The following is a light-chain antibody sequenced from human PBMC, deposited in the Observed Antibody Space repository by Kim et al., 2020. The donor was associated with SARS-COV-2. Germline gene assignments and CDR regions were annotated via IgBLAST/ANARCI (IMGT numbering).Light chain of an antibody. CDR2: AAS. CDR3: QQYQSWPLT. CDR1: QSVNDN. J-gene: IGKJ4*01. Sequence: EIVMTQSPATLSVSPGEGATLACRASQSVNDNLAWYQQKPGQAPRLLIFAASTRATGIPARFSGSGSGTEFTLTINSLQSADSAVYYCQQYQSWPLTFGGGTKVDIK. V-gene: IGKV3-15*01.